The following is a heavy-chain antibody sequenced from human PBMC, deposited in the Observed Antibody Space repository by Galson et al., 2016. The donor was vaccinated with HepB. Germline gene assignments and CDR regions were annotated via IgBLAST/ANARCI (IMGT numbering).Heavy chain of an antibody. CDR2: TSGTNDDL. CDR3: ARDWSAQMPTITGY. V-gene: IGHV1-18*04. D-gene: IGHD5-24*01. J-gene: IGHJ4*02. CDR1: GYTFTSYG. Sequence: SVKVSCKASGYTFTSYGISWVRQAPGQGPEWMGWTSGTNDDLRYAQMFQGRVTITTDTSTNTAYIELRSLTFDDTAVYYCARDWSAQMPTITGYWGQGTLVTVSS.